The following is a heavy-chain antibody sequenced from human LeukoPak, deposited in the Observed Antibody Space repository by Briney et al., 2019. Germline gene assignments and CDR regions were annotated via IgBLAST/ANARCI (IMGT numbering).Heavy chain of an antibody. CDR3: ARDYLAGSGGYEI. J-gene: IGHJ3*02. V-gene: IGHV4-38-2*02. D-gene: IGHD5-12*01. CDR1: GYSISSGYY. CDR2: IYHSGST. Sequence: SETLSLTCTVSGYSISSGYYWGWIRQPPGKGLEWIGSIYHSGSTYYNPSLKSRVTISVDTSKNQFSLKLSSVTAADTAVYYCARDYLAGSGGYEIWGQGTMVTVSS.